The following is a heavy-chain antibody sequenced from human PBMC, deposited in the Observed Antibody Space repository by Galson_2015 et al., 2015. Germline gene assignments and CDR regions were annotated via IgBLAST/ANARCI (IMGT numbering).Heavy chain of an antibody. Sequence: SLRLSCAASGFTFSSYSMNWVRQAPGKGLEWVSSISSSSSYIYYADSVKGRFTISRDNAKNSLYLQMNSLRAEDTAVYYCARVVDILTGYYVSDYWGQGPLAPASS. CDR2: ISSSSSYI. J-gene: IGHJ4*02. CDR3: ARVVDILTGYYVSDY. D-gene: IGHD3-9*01. CDR1: GFTFSSYS. V-gene: IGHV3-21*01.